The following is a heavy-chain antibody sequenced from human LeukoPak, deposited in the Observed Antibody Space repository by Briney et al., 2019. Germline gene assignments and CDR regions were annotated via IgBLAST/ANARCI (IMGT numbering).Heavy chain of an antibody. CDR2: IKSKIDGGTT. V-gene: IGHV3-15*07. J-gene: IGHJ6*02. CDR3: TTDGVVGGYSPYYYYGLDV. Sequence: GGSLRLSCAASGFIFSNAWMNWVRQAPGKGLEWVGRIKSKIDGGTTDYAAPVKGRFTISRDDSTNTLYLQMNSLKTEDTAVYYCTTDGVVGGYSPYYYYGLDVWGQGTTVTVSS. CDR1: GFIFSNAW. D-gene: IGHD3-22*01.